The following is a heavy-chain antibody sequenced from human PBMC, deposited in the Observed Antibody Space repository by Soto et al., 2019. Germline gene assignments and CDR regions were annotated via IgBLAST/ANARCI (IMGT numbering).Heavy chain of an antibody. CDR2: ISSNGGST. V-gene: IGHV3-64*02. CDR1: GFTFSSYA. Sequence: ESGEGLVQPGGSLRLSCAASGFTFSSYAMHWVRQAPGKGLEYVSAISSNGGSTYYADSVKGRFTISRDNSKNTLYLQMGSLRAEDMAVYYCARGVVAATPWYYGMDVWGQGTTVTVSS. CDR3: ARGVVAATPWYYGMDV. D-gene: IGHD2-15*01. J-gene: IGHJ6*02.